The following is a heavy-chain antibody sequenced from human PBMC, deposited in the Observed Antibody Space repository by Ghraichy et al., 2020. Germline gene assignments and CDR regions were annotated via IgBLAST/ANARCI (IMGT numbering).Heavy chain of an antibody. CDR1: GGSISSYY. V-gene: IGHV4-59*08. J-gene: IGHJ5*02. D-gene: IGHD3-3*01. Sequence: ETLSLTCTVSGGSISSYYWSWIRQPPGKGLEWIGYIYYSGSTNYNPSLKSRVTISVDTSKNQFSLKLSSVTAADTAVYYCARRHDFWSGYYGWFDPWGQGTLVTVSS. CDR3: ARRHDFWSGYYGWFDP. CDR2: IYYSGST.